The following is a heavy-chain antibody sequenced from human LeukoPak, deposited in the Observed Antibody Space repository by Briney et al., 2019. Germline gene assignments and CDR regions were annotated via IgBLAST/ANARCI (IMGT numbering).Heavy chain of an antibody. J-gene: IGHJ5*02. CDR3: AKDWTPHNRVYDCLDA. Sequence: PGGSLRLSCVGSGFAFGVHAMSWVRQAPGKGPEWVATIGSGADLFYAESVKGRFTISRDDPRNTVWLQMNSLRAEDTALYYCAKDWTPHNRVYDCLDAWGQGTQVTVFS. CDR2: IGSGADL. D-gene: IGHD3-16*01. CDR1: GFAFGVHA. V-gene: IGHV3-23*01.